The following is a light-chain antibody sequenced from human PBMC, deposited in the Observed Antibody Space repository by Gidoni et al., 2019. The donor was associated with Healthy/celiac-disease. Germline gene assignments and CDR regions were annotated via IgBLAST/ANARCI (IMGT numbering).Light chain of an antibody. CDR1: QSISSW. V-gene: IGKV1-5*03. CDR3: QQYNSYPWT. J-gene: IGKJ1*01. CDR2: KAS. Sequence: DIQMTQPPSTLSASIGDRVTITCRASQSISSWLDWYQQKPGNAPKLLIYKASSLESGVPSRFSGSGSGTEFTLTISSLQPDDFATYYCQQYNSYPWTFGQGTKVEIK.